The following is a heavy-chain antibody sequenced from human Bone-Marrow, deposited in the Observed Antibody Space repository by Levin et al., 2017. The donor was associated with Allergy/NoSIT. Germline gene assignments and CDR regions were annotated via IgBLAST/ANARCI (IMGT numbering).Heavy chain of an antibody. V-gene: IGHV4-31*03. Sequence: SETLSLTCSVSGDSISRVLYYWTWIRQHPGNGLEWIGYIDYRGNTYYNPSLRSRLTLSVDTSKNQFSLKLTSMTAADTAVYFCARDSADGYNYFDYWGQGTLVTVSS. J-gene: IGHJ4*02. D-gene: IGHD5-24*01. CDR3: ARDSADGYNYFDY. CDR2: IDYRGNT. CDR1: GDSISRVLYY.